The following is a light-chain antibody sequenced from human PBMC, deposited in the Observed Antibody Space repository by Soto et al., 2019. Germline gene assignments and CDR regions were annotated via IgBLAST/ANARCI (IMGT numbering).Light chain of an antibody. J-gene: IGKJ1*01. CDR1: QSIGRW. V-gene: IGKV1-5*03. Sequence: DIQMTQSPSTLSGSVGDRVTITCRASQSIGRWLAWYQQKPGKAPKIMIYKTSILENGVPSRFSGSGSGTEFTLSISSLQPDGFATYYCHQYNSYWTFGQGTKV. CDR2: KTS. CDR3: HQYNSYWT.